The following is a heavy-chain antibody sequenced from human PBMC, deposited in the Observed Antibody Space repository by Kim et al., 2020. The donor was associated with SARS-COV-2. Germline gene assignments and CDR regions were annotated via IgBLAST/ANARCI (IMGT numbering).Heavy chain of an antibody. D-gene: IGHD2-21*02. CDR2: INPNSGST. CDR1: GYTFTDYY. CDR3: ARGGGGRCPGGACSLPLTEYGLDV. V-gene: IGHV1-2*02. Sequence: ASVKVSCWASGYTFTDYYIHWVRQAPGQGLEWLGWINPNSGSTKYEQKYEGRVTMTRDTSINTAYMELSRLRSDDTAVYYCARGGGGRCPGGACSLPLTEYGLDVWGQGTKVAVSS. J-gene: IGHJ6*02.